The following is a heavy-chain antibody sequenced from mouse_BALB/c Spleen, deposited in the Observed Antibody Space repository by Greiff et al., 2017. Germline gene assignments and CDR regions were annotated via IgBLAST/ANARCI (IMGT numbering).Heavy chain of an antibody. D-gene: IGHD3-1*01. J-gene: IGHJ3*01. CDR2: ISSGGGST. CDR1: GFAFSSYD. Sequence: EVKLVESGGGLVKPGGSLKLSCAASGFAFSSYDMSWVRQTPEKRLEWVAYISSGGGSTYYPDTVKGRFTISRDNAKNNLCLQMSSLKSEDTAMYYCARHLVGTYWGQGTLVTVAA. V-gene: IGHV5-12-1*01. CDR3: ARHLVGTY.